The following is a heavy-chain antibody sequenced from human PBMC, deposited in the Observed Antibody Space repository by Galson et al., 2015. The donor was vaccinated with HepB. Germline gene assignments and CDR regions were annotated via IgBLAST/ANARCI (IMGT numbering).Heavy chain of an antibody. CDR2: ISWDGGST. D-gene: IGHD4-17*01. CDR1: GFTFDDYT. CDR3: AKGILRDGYYYYYGMDV. Sequence: SLRLSCAASGFTFDDYTMHWVRQAPGKGLEWVSLISWDGGSTYYADSVKGRFTISRDNSKNSLYLQMNSLRTEDTALYYCAKGILRDGYYYYYGMDVWGQGTTVTVSS. V-gene: IGHV3-43*01. J-gene: IGHJ6*02.